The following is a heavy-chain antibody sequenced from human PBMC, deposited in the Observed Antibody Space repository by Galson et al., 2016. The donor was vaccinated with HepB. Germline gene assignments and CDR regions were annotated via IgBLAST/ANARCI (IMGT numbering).Heavy chain of an antibody. J-gene: IGHJ4*02. CDR2: IIPGIDSA. V-gene: IGHV1-69*06. D-gene: IGHD6-13*01. CDR1: GGTFDSSA. Sequence: SVKVSCKAFGGTFDSSAISWVRQAPGEGLEWMGGIIPGIDSANYAQKFQGRVTITADRSTSTVYMKLSSLRSEDTAVYYCARSDWQQLMTTQFDYWGQGTLVTASS. CDR3: ARSDWQQLMTTQFDY.